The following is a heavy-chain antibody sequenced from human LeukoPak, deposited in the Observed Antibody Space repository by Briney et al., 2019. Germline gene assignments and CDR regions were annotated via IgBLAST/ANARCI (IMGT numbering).Heavy chain of an antibody. D-gene: IGHD6-13*01. Sequence: GASVKVSCKASGYTFTSYDINWVRQATGQGLEWMGWMDPNSGNTGYAQKFQGRVTITRNTSISTAYMELSSLRSEDTAVYYCATPTSYSSSWYAFDIWGQGTMVTVSS. CDR3: ATPTSYSSSWYAFDI. V-gene: IGHV1-8*03. J-gene: IGHJ3*02. CDR2: MDPNSGNT. CDR1: GYTFTSYD.